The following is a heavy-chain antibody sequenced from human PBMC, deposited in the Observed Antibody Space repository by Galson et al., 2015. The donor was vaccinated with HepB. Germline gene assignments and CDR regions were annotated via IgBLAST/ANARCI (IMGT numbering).Heavy chain of an antibody. J-gene: IGHJ6*03. CDR2: TYYRSRWCN. CDR3: ARDVHHDYYNYYMDV. V-gene: IGHV6-1*01. D-gene: IGHD1-1*01. CDR1: GDSVSSNTAA. Sequence: CAISGDSVSSNTAAWNWIRQSPSRGLEWLGRTYYRSRWCNDYAVSVKSRITTINPDTSKNQFSLHLNSVTPEDTAVYYCARDVHHDYYNYYMDVWGKGTTVTVSS.